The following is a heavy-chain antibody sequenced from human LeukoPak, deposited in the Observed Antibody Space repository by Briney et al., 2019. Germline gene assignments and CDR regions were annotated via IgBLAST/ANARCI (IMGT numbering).Heavy chain of an antibody. Sequence: SETLSLTCAVCGGSFSGYYWSWIRQPPGKRLEWIGEINHSGSTNYNPSLKSRVTISVDTSRNQFSLKLSSVTAADTAVYYCARSQGASDYWGQGTLVTVSS. CDR2: INHSGST. CDR3: ARSQGASDY. CDR1: GGSFSGYY. V-gene: IGHV4-34*01. J-gene: IGHJ4*02. D-gene: IGHD3-16*01.